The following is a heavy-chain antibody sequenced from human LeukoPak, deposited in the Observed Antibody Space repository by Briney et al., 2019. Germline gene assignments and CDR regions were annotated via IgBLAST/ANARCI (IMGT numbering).Heavy chain of an antibody. CDR1: GFTVSSNY. CDR3: AKSFVPTAYYFDY. V-gene: IGHV3-53*01. D-gene: IGHD3-3*01. CDR2: IYGGGGT. Sequence: SGGSLRLSCAASGFTVSSNYMAWVRQAPGKGLEWVSVIYGGGGTYYADSVKGRFTISRDNSKNTLYLQMNSLRAEDTAVYYCAKSFVPTAYYFDYWGQGTLVTVSS. J-gene: IGHJ4*02.